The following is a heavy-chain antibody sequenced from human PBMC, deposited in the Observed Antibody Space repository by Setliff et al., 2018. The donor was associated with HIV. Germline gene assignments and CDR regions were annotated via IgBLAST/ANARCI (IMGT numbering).Heavy chain of an antibody. CDR2: IDPSDSYT. J-gene: IGHJ3*02. Sequence: GESLKISCMGSGYSFTTYWVTWVRQMPGKGLEWMGRIDPSDSYTDYSQSFHGHVTLSVDRSINTAYLQWSSLKASDTAMYYCARVGPGHRDGKIYDTFDIWGQGTLVTVSS. CDR3: ARVGPGHRDGKIYDTFDI. D-gene: IGHD5-12*01. CDR1: GYSFTTYW. V-gene: IGHV5-10-1*01.